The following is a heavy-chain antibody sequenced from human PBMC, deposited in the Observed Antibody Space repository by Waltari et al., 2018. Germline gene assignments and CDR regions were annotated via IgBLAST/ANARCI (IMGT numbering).Heavy chain of an antibody. J-gene: IGHJ6*02. V-gene: IGHV1-24*01. D-gene: IGHD1-26*01. Sequence: QVQLVQSGAEVKKPGASVKVSCKVSGYTLTELSMHWVRQAPGKGLEWMGGSEPEDGETIYAQKFQGRGTMTEDTSTDTAYMELSSLRSEDTAVYYCATVPSLGSYYNYYGMDVWGQGTTVTVSS. CDR3: ATVPSLGSYYNYYGMDV. CDR1: GYTLTELS. CDR2: SEPEDGET.